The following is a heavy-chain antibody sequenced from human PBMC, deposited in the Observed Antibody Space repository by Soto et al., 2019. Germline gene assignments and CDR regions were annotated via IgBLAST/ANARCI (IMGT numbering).Heavy chain of an antibody. CDR2: ISYDGSNK. D-gene: IGHD3-3*01. CDR1: GFTFSSYG. Sequence: PGGSLRLSCAASGFTFSSYGMHWVRQAPGKGLEWVAVISYDGSNKYYADSVKGRFTISRDNSKNTLYLQMNSLRAEDTAVYYCAKGPEWYYDFWSGSKSPYYGMDVWGQGTTVTV. CDR3: AKGPEWYYDFWSGSKSPYYGMDV. V-gene: IGHV3-30*18. J-gene: IGHJ6*02.